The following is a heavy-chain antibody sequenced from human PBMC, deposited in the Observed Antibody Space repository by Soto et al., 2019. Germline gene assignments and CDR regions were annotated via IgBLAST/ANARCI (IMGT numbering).Heavy chain of an antibody. V-gene: IGHV3-30*18. Sequence: GGSLRLSCAASGFTFSSYGMHWVRQAPGKGLEWVVVISYDGSNKYYADSVKGRFTISRDNSKNTLYLQMNSLRAEDTAVYYCAKDQRRIVVVPAAMRDAYFDYWGQGTLVTVSS. CDR3: AKDQRRIVVVPAAMRDAYFDY. D-gene: IGHD2-2*01. CDR2: ISYDGSNK. CDR1: GFTFSSYG. J-gene: IGHJ4*02.